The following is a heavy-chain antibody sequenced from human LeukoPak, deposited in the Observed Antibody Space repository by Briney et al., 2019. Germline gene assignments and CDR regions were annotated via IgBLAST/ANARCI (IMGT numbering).Heavy chain of an antibody. D-gene: IGHD5-12*01. CDR2: IIPIFGTA. Sequence: GASVKVSCKASGYTFTSYGISWVRQAPGQGLEWMGGIIPIFGTANYAQKFQGRVTITADESTSTAYMELSSLRSEDTAVYYCARGLATNYYYYMDVWGKGTTVTISS. CDR1: GYTFTSYG. CDR3: ARGLATNYYYYMDV. J-gene: IGHJ6*03. V-gene: IGHV1-69*13.